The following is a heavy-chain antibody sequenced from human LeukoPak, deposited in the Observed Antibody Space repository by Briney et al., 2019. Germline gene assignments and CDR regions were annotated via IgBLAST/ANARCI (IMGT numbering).Heavy chain of an antibody. CDR2: ISYDGSNK. J-gene: IGHJ3*02. Sequence: PGRSLRLSCAASGFTFSSYAMHWVRQAPGKRLEWVAVISYDGSNKYYADSVKGRFTISRDNSKNTLYLQMNSLRAEDTAVYYCARGEDVADAFDIWGQGTMVTVSS. V-gene: IGHV3-30-3*01. CDR1: GFTFSSYA. CDR3: ARGEDVADAFDI. D-gene: IGHD2-15*01.